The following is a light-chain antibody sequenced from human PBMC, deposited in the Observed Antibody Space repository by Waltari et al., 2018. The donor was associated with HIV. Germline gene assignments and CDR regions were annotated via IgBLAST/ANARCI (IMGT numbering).Light chain of an antibody. CDR3: QQYNNYPWT. CDR1: QSITNW. J-gene: IGKJ1*01. Sequence: DIQMTQSPSILSASVGDRVTITCRANQSITNWLAWYQQKPAKAPKRRIHVASSLQSGVPSRFSGSGSGTEFTLTISSLQSDDFATYYCQQYNNYPWTFGQGTKVEIK. CDR2: VAS. V-gene: IGKV1-5*03.